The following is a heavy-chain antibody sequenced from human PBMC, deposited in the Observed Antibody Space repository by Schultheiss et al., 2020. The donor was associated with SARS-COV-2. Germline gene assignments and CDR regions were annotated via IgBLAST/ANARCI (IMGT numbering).Heavy chain of an antibody. CDR1: GFTFSSYG. CDR2: IGTAGDT. V-gene: IGHV3-13*04. J-gene: IGHJ6*02. D-gene: IGHD2-15*01. CDR3: ARAGGVCSGGSCYLYYYYGMDV. Sequence: GGSLRLSCAASGFTFSSYGMHWVRQATGKGLEWVSPIGTAGDTYYQGSVKGRFTISRDNSKNTLYLQMNSLRAEETAVYYCARAGGVCSGGSCYLYYYYGMDVWGQGTTVTVSS.